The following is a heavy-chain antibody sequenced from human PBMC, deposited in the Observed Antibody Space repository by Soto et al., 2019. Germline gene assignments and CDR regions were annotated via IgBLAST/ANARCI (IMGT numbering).Heavy chain of an antibody. CDR1: VFRFSSYA. J-gene: IGHJ4*02. CDR3: AKGLRETTVVTSALDY. Sequence: HLGVSLRLPSAASVFRFSSYATHWVRLAPGEGLEWLAVISYDGSNKYYADSVKGRFTISRDNSKNTLYLQMNSLRAEDTAVYYCAKGLRETTVVTSALDYWGQGTQVTVSS. D-gene: IGHD4-17*01. V-gene: IGHV3-30*18. CDR2: ISYDGSNK.